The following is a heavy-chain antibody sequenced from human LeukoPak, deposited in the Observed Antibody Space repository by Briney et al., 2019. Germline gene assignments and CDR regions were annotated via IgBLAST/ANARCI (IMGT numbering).Heavy chain of an antibody. CDR2: IYHSGNT. J-gene: IGHJ4*02. CDR1: GGSFSGYY. CDR3: ARVTSRLGVCDY. D-gene: IGHD2-8*01. Sequence: SETLSLTCAVYGGSFSGYYWGWIRQPPGKGLEWIGNIYHSGNTYYKPSLKSRVTISVDTSKNQFSLKLSSVTAADTAVYYCARVTSRLGVCDYWGQGTLVTVSS. V-gene: IGHV4-34*01.